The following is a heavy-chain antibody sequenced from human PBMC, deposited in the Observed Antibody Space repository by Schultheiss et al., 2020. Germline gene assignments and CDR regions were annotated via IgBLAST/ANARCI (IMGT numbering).Heavy chain of an antibody. V-gene: IGHV4-61*01. CDR1: GGSVSSGSYY. CDR2: IYYSGST. J-gene: IGHJ6*03. D-gene: IGHD3-3*01. Sequence: SQTLSLTCTVSGGSVSSGSYYWSWIRQPPGKGLEWIGYIYYSGSTNYNPSLKSRVTISVDTSKNQFSLKLSSVTAADTAVYYCARGYYDFWSGYPYYYYYYYMDVWGKGTTVTVSS. CDR3: ARGYYDFWSGYPYYYYYYYMDV.